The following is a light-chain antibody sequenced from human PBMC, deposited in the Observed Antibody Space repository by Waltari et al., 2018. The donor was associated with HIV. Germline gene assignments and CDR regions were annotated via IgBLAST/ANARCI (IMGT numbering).Light chain of an antibody. CDR3: SSYTSSSTYV. J-gene: IGLJ1*01. CDR1: SSDVGGYNS. V-gene: IGLV2-14*01. Sequence: QSALTQPASVSGSPGQSITISCTGTSSDVGGYNSVSWYQQHPGKAPKLMIYEVSNRPSGVSNRFSGSKSGNTASLTISGLQAEDEAGYYCSSYTSSSTYVFGTETTVTVL. CDR2: EVS.